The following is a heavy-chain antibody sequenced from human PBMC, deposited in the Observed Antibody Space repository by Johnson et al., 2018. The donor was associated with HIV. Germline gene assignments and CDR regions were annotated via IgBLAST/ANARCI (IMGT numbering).Heavy chain of an antibody. D-gene: IGHD6-13*01. J-gene: IGHJ3*02. CDR1: GFTFDDYG. CDR2: INWSGGST. Sequence: VQLVESGGGVVRPGGSLRLSCAASGFTFDDYGMSWVRQAPGKGLEWVSGINWSGGSTAYADSVKGRFTISRDNAKNSLYLQMNSLRAEDTALDYCARVAGAAGRMTDAFDIWGQGTMVSVSS. CDR3: ARVAGAAGRMTDAFDI. V-gene: IGHV3-20*04.